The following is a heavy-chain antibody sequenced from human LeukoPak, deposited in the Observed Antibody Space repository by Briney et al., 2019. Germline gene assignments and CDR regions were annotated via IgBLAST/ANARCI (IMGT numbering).Heavy chain of an antibody. CDR2: ITGSGRDT. J-gene: IGHJ4*02. D-gene: IGHD2-2*01. CDR3: AKGTLGSCSGATCYDFDN. Sequence: GGSLRLSCAASGFTFSTYAMNWVRQAPGKRLEWVSSITGSGRDTYYAGSVKGRIIISRDNSRNTLYLQMNSLRAEDTDLYYCAKGTLGSCSGATCYDFDNWGQGTLVTVSS. CDR1: GFTFSTYA. V-gene: IGHV3-23*01.